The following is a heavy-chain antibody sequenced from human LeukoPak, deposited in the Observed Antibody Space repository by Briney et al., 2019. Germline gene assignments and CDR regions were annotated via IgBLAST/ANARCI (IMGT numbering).Heavy chain of an antibody. CDR3: AAYSGSFLAEAFDI. CDR2: IYHSGST. D-gene: IGHD1-26*01. J-gene: IGHJ3*02. CDR1: GGSISSSNW. V-gene: IGHV4-4*02. Sequence: PSETLSLTCAVSGGSISSSNWWSWVRQPPGKGLEWIGEIYHSGSTNYNPSLKSRVTISVDKSKNQFSLKLSSVTAADTAVYYCAAYSGSFLAEAFDIWGQGTMVTVSS.